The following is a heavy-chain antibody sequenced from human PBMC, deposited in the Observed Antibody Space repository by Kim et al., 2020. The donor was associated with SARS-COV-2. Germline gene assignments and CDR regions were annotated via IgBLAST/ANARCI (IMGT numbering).Heavy chain of an antibody. J-gene: IGHJ3*02. Sequence: LSLTCAASGFTFNNYWMHWVRQAPGKGLLWVSRISKDGRITTYADSVKGRFTISSDNAKNTLHLQMNSLRAEDTAVYYCARPSETALPGSFDIWGPGTMVTVSS. V-gene: IGHV3-74*01. CDR3: ARPSETALPGSFDI. CDR2: ISKDGRIT. D-gene: IGHD2-21*02. CDR1: GFTFNNYW.